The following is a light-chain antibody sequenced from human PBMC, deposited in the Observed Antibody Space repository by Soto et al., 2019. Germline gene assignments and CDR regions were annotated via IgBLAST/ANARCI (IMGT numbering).Light chain of an antibody. J-gene: IGKJ4*01. CDR1: QSVSSN. V-gene: IGKV3-15*01. Sequence: EIVMTQSPATLSVSPGERATLSCRASQSVSSNLAWYQQKPAQAPRLLINGASTRATGSPARFSGSGSGTEFTLTISSLQPEDFAVYYCQQYNSYPPRTFGRGTKVDIK. CDR3: QQYNSYPPRT. CDR2: GAS.